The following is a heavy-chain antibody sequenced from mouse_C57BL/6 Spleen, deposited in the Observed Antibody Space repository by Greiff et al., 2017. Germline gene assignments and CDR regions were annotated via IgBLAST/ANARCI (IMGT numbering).Heavy chain of an antibody. V-gene: IGHV1-61*01. J-gene: IGHJ1*03. CDR1: GYTFTSYW. CDR2: IYPSDSET. Sequence: QVQLQQPGAELVRPGSSVKLSCKASGYTFTSYWMDWVKQRPGQGLEWIGNIYPSDSETHYNQKFKEKATLTVDKSSSTAYMQISSLTSEDSAVYYCERSEIREGYFDGWGTGTTVNVSS. D-gene: IGHD5-1-1*01. CDR3: ERSEIREGYFDG.